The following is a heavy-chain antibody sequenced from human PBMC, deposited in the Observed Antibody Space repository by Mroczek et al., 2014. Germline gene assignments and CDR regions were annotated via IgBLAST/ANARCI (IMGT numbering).Heavy chain of an antibody. D-gene: IGHD6-6*01. CDR3: ARVDSRDLAARRIYYYYYMDV. CDR1: GGSISSYY. CDR2: IYYSGST. J-gene: IGHJ6*03. V-gene: IGHV4-59*01. Sequence: KESGPGLVKPSETLSLTCTVSGGSISSYYWSWIRQPPGKGLEWIGYIYYSGSTNYNPSLKSRVTISVDTSKNQFSLKLSSVTAADTAVYYCARVDSRDLAARRIYYYYYMDVWGKGTTVTVS.